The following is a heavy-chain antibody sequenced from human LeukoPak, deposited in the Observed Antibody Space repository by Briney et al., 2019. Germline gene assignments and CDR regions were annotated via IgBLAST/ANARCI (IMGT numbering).Heavy chain of an antibody. D-gene: IGHD2-8*01. CDR1: GDSVSSNSAA. J-gene: IGHJ4*02. V-gene: IGHV6-1*01. CDR2: TYYRSKWYN. CDR3: ARVSSCTNGVCPIEGYY. Sequence: SQTLSLTCAISGDSVSSNSAAWNWIRQSPSRGLEWLGRTYYRSKWYNDYAVSVKSRITINPDTSKNQFSLKLSSVTAADTAVYYCARVSSCTNGVCPIEGYYWGQGTLVTVSS.